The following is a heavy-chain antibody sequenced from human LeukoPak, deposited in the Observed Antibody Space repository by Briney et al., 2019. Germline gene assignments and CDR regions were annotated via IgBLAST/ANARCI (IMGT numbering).Heavy chain of an antibody. J-gene: IGHJ4*02. V-gene: IGHV4-39*07. CDR3: ARMTTFSIFDY. Sequence: SETLSLTCTVSGGSISSSSYYWGWIRQPPGKGLEWIGSIYYSGSTYYNPSLKSRVTISVDTSKNQFSLKLSSVTAADTAVYCCARMTTFSIFDYWGQGTLVTVSS. CDR2: IYYSGST. D-gene: IGHD2/OR15-2a*01. CDR1: GGSISSSSYY.